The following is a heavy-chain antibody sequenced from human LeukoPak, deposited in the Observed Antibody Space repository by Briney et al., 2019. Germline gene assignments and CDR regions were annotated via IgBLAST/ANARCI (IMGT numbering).Heavy chain of an antibody. D-gene: IGHD3-10*01. CDR3: AKCFYYGSGSYHPFDY. CDR1: GFTFSSYA. CDR2: ISGSGGST. J-gene: IGHJ4*02. Sequence: GGSLRLSCAASGFTFSSYAMSWVRQAPGKGLEWVSAISGSGGSTYYADSVKGRFTISRDNSKNTLYLQMNSLRAEDTAVYYCAKCFYYGSGSYHPFDYWGQGTLVTASS. V-gene: IGHV3-23*01.